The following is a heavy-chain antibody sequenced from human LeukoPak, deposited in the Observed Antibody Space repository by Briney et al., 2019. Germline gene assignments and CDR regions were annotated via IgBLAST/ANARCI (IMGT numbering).Heavy chain of an antibody. CDR1: GGSISSYY. J-gene: IGHJ4*02. D-gene: IGHD3-22*01. Sequence: KPSETLSLTCTVSGGSISSYYWSWIRQPAGKGLEWIGRIYTSGSTNYNPSLKSRVTMSVDTSKNQFSLKLSSVTAADTAVYYCARRSYYDSSGRPAGYYFDYWGQGTLVTVSS. CDR2: IYTSGST. V-gene: IGHV4-4*07. CDR3: ARRSYYDSSGRPAGYYFDY.